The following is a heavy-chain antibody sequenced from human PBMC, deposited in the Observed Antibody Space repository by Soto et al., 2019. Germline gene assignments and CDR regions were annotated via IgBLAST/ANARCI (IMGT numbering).Heavy chain of an antibody. CDR3: TTPFFLSSRKPPEDV. Sequence: GGSLRISCEASGFTFGNYAMTWVRQGPGRGLEWVSALSGSSLNTYYADSVKGRFTISRDNSKNTMYLEMNSLRVDDTAVYYCTTPFFLSSRKPPEDVWGQGTPVTVS. J-gene: IGHJ6*02. V-gene: IGHV3-23*01. CDR1: GFTFGNYA. CDR2: LSGSSLNT.